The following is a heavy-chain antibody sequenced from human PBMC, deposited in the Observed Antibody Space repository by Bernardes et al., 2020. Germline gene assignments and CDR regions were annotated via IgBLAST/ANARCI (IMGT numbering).Heavy chain of an antibody. Sequence: GGSLRLSCSASSFTCGRYAMSWVRQAQGKGLEWVSGISGSGDRTNYAGSVKGRFTISRDTSKSTLYLQMNSLRAEDTAVYYCAKGRDSGYLVPFDYWGQGTLVTVSS. J-gene: IGHJ4*02. CDR1: SFTCGRYA. CDR2: ISGSGDRT. CDR3: AKGRDSGYLVPFDY. D-gene: IGHD3-22*01. V-gene: IGHV3-23*01.